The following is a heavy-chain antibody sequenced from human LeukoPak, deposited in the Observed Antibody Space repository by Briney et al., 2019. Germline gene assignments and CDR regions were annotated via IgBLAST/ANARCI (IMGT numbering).Heavy chain of an antibody. V-gene: IGHV3-66*01. CDR2: IYSGGNT. Sequence: PGGSLRLSCAASGFTVSTNYMSWVRQAPGKGLEWVSVIYSGGNTYYADSVKGRFTISRDNSKNTLYLQMNSLRAEDTAVYYCARVGYSSGWYEVNYWGQGTLVTVSS. D-gene: IGHD6-19*01. CDR1: GFTVSTNY. CDR3: ARVGYSSGWYEVNY. J-gene: IGHJ4*02.